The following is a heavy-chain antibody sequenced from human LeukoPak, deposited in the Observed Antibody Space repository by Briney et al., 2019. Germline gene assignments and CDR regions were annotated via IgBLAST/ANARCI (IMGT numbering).Heavy chain of an antibody. CDR1: GFFFTNYW. D-gene: IGHD2-15*01. Sequence: GGSLRLSCAASGFFFTNYWMSWVRQAPGKGLEWVANIKYDGSEQYYVDSVKGRFTICRDNAKNSLYLQMNSLRVEDTAVYCWERGRIVDGWATGTTVTVSS. CDR3: ERGRIVDG. CDR2: IKYDGSEQ. J-gene: IGHJ6*03. V-gene: IGHV3-7*01.